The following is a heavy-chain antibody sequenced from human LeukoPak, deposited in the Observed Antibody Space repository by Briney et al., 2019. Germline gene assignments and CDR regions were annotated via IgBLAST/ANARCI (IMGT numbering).Heavy chain of an antibody. V-gene: IGHV1-69*05. CDR1: GGTFTSYA. CDR3: ARVGYSYGHYYYDMDV. CDR2: IIPIFGTA. Sequence: SVKVSCKASGGTFTSYAISWVRQAPGQGLEWMGLIIPIFGTADYAQKFQGRVTITTDESTSTDYMELSSLRSEDTAVYYCARVGYSYGHYYYDMDVWGKGTTVSISS. D-gene: IGHD5-18*01. J-gene: IGHJ6*03.